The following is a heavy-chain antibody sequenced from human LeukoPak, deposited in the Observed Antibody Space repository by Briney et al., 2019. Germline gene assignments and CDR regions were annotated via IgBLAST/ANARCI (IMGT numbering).Heavy chain of an antibody. CDR2: FDPEDGET. V-gene: IGHV1-24*01. CDR3: ARVTHTELSTWFDP. Sequence: GASAKVSCKVSGYTLTELSMHWVRQAPGKGLEWMGGFDPEDGETIYAQKFQGRVTMTEDTSTDTAYMELSSLRSEDTAVYYCARVTHTELSTWFDPWGQGTLVTVSS. D-gene: IGHD5-18*01. CDR1: GYTLTELS. J-gene: IGHJ5*02.